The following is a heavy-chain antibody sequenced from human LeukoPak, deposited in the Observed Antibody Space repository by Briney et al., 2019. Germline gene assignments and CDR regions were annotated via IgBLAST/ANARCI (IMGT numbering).Heavy chain of an antibody. D-gene: IGHD3-16*01. V-gene: IGHV2-5*05. CDR2: IYWDDDK. J-gene: IGHJ4*02. CDR3: AHTPYLYYFDS. Sequence: SGPTLVNPTQTLTLTCTFSGFSLNTTGVGVGWIRQPPGKALEWLAPIYWDDDKRYAPSPKSRLTITKDTSKNQVVLTVTNMDPVDTATYYCAHTPYLYYFDSWGQGTLVTVSS. CDR1: GFSLNTTGVG.